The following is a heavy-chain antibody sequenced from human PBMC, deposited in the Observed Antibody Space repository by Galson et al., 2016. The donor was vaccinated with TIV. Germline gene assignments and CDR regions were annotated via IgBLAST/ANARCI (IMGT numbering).Heavy chain of an antibody. D-gene: IGHD3-10*01. Sequence: SVKVSCKASDYTFTSYGISWVRQAPGQGLEWMGWISAYTGNTNYAQKFQGRVTLTTDTSTSTAYMDLRSLRYDDTAVYYCAGSLVQGVVSYYSGMDVWGQGTTVTVSS. J-gene: IGHJ6*02. CDR1: DYTFTSYG. V-gene: IGHV1-18*01. CDR3: AGSLVQGVVSYYSGMDV. CDR2: ISAYTGNT.